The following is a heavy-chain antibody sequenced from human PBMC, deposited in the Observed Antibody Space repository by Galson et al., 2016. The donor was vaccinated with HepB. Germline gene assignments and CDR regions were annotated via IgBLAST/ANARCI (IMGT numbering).Heavy chain of an antibody. V-gene: IGHV2-70*04. J-gene: IGHJ4*02. CDR2: IDWDDDK. D-gene: IGHD4-17*01. CDR1: GFSLTTREMR. Sequence: PALVKPTQTLTLTCTFSGFSLTTREMRVSWIRQPPGKALEWLARIDWDDDKFYSTSLKTRLAISKDTSKNQVVLTMTNVDPVDTATYYCARIDGGYGVFDYWGQGTLVTVSS. CDR3: ARIDGGYGVFDY.